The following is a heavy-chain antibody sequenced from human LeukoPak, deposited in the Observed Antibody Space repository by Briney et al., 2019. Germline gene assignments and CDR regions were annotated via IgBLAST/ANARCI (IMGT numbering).Heavy chain of an antibody. Sequence: GGSLRLSCAASGFTFSSTVMSWVRQAPGKGLEWVGRFRSKTDGGTIDYAAPVKGRFTISRDDSRNTLYLQMNSPKTEDTAVYYCTTVIMGAPKDDYWGQGTLVTVSS. CDR1: GFTFSSTV. J-gene: IGHJ4*02. CDR3: TTVIMGAPKDDY. V-gene: IGHV3-15*05. CDR2: FRSKTDGGTI. D-gene: IGHD1-26*01.